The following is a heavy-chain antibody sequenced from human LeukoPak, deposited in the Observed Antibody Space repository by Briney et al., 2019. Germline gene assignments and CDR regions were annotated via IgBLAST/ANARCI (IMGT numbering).Heavy chain of an antibody. J-gene: IGHJ4*02. V-gene: IGHV4-34*01. CDR2: INHSGST. CDR1: GGSFSGYY. D-gene: IGHD3-22*01. Sequence: SETLSLTCAVYGGSFSGYYWSWIRQPPGKGLEWNGEINHSGSTNYNPSLKSRVTISVDTSKNQFSLKLSSVTAADTAVYYCARGTNYYYDSSGHDYWGQGTLVTVSS. CDR3: ARGTNYYYDSSGHDY.